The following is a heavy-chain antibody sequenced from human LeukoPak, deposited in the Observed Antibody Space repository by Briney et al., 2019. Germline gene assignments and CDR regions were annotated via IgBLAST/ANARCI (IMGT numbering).Heavy chain of an antibody. CDR3: AKEPAPYSSGWYFPDDH. Sequence: GGSLRLSCAASGFTYSSHAMSWVRQTPGKGLQWVSSISASGGTSKYADSVRGRFTISRDNSRNTLYLQMNSLRAEDTAVYYCAKEPAPYSSGWYFPDDHWGQGALVTVSS. D-gene: IGHD6-19*01. CDR1: GFTYSSHA. V-gene: IGHV3-23*01. CDR2: ISASGGTS. J-gene: IGHJ5*02.